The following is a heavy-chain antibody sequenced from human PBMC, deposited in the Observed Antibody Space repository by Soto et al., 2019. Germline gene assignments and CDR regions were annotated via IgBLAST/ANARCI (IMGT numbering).Heavy chain of an antibody. CDR2: INHSGST. J-gene: IGHJ4*02. V-gene: IGHV4-34*01. CDR3: ARGGLHSSDY. D-gene: IGHD6-13*01. CDR1: GGSFSGYY. Sequence: KPSETLSLTCAVYGGSFSGYYWSWIRQPPGKGLEWIGEINHSGSTNYNPSLKSRVTISVDTSKNQFSLKLSSVTAADTAVYYCARGGLHSSDYWGQGTLVTVSS.